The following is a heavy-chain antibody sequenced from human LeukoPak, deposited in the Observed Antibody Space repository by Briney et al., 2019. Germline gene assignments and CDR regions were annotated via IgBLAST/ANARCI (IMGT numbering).Heavy chain of an antibody. CDR1: GGAFSSYG. J-gene: IGHJ6*03. CDR2: GIPFFGTA. D-gene: IGHD3-9*01. Sequence: ASVKVSCKASGGAFSSYGFSWVRQAPGQGPEWMGGGIPFFGTAKYAQRFQGRVTITTDESTSTAYMELSSLRSEDTAIYYCAREVRDFDHFMDVWGKGTTVTVSS. CDR3: AREVRDFDHFMDV. V-gene: IGHV1-69*05.